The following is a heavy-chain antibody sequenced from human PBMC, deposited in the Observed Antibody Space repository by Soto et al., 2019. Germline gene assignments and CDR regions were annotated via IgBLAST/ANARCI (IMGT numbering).Heavy chain of an antibody. CDR1: GFTFSSYG. D-gene: IGHD3-22*01. CDR2: IWYDGSNK. J-gene: IGHJ4*02. V-gene: IGHV3-33*01. CDR3: ARDRAPRLYDSSGYYPY. Sequence: QMQLVESGGGVVQPGRSLRLSCAASGFTFSSYGMHWVRQAPGKGLEWVAVIWYDGSNKYYADSVKGRFTISRDNSKNTLYLQMNSLRAEDTAVYYCARDRAPRLYDSSGYYPYWGQGTLVTVSS.